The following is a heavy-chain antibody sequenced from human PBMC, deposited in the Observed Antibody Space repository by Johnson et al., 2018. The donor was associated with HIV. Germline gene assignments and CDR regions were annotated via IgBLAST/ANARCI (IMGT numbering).Heavy chain of an antibody. D-gene: IGHD6-13*01. V-gene: IGHV3-7*01. CDR2: IKQDGSEK. J-gene: IGHJ3*02. CDR1: GFTFSSYW. CDR3: ARDWAAVGRVGGMDAFDI. Sequence: VQLVESGGGLVQPGGSLRLSCEASGFTFSSYWMSWVRQAPGKGLEWVANIKQDGSEKYSVDSLKGRFTISRDNAKSTLYLQMNSLRAEDTAVYYCARDWAAVGRVGGMDAFDIWGQGTMVTVSS.